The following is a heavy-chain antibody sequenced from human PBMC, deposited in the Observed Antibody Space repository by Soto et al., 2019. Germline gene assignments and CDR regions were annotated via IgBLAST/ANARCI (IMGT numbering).Heavy chain of an antibody. Sequence: QVQLVQSGAEARKPGSSVKISCTVSGDSFSSYTLTWVRQAPGQGLEWMGGIIPIFHSTIYSQRFKVRVTFTADDSTNTAYLQLTNLRFDDTAIYYCARPSGLLGQYSALPEFWGQGTLVSVSS. J-gene: IGHJ4*02. D-gene: IGHD5-12*01. CDR2: IIPIFHST. CDR1: GDSFSSYT. CDR3: ARPSGLLGQYSALPEF. V-gene: IGHV1-69*19.